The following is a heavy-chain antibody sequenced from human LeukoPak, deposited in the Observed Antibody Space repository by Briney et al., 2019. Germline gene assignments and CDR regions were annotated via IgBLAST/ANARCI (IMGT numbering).Heavy chain of an antibody. D-gene: IGHD3-3*01. CDR3: ARALMYDFWSGYYSY. Sequence: PSETLSLTCTVSGGSISSTSYYWGWIRQPPGQGLEWIGSIYYSGSTYYNPSLKSRVTISVDTSKNQFSLKLSSVTAADTAVYYCARALMYDFWSGYYSYWGQGTLVTVSS. J-gene: IGHJ4*02. CDR1: GGSISSTSYY. CDR2: IYYSGST. V-gene: IGHV4-39*07.